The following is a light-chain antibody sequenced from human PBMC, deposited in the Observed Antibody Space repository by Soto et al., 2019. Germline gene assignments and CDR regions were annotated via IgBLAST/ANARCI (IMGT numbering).Light chain of an antibody. J-gene: IGLJ1*01. V-gene: IGLV2-23*02. CDR1: SGDVGSYNL. CDR3: CSYSVSSTFV. Sequence: QSALTQPASVSGSPGQSITISCTGTSGDVGSYNLVSWYQQHPGKAPKLMIYEVSKRPSGVSNRFSGSKSGNTASLTISGLQAEDEADYYCCSYSVSSTFVFGTGTKLTVL. CDR2: EVS.